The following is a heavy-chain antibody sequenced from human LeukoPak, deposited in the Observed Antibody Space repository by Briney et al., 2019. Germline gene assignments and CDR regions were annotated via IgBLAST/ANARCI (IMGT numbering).Heavy chain of an antibody. Sequence: GGSLRLSCAASGFTFSSYWMHWVRQAPGKGLVWVSLINSDGSSTSYADSVKGRFTISRDNAKNSLYLQMNSLRAEDTAVYYCARDGAGSYGFYMDVWGKGTTVTVSS. CDR1: GFTFSSYW. J-gene: IGHJ6*03. CDR2: INSDGSST. D-gene: IGHD5-18*01. CDR3: ARDGAGSYGFYMDV. V-gene: IGHV3-74*01.